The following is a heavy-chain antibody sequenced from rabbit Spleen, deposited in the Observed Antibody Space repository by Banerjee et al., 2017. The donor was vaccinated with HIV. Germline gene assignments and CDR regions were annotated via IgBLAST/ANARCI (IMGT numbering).Heavy chain of an antibody. D-gene: IGHD6-1*01. CDR1: GLDFSSSYY. J-gene: IGHJ4*01. V-gene: IGHV1S40*01. Sequence: QSLEESGGDLVKPGASLTLTCKASGLDFSSSYYMCWVRQAPGKGLEWIACIYTSSSGSTYYASWAKGRFTISKTSSTTVTLQMTSLTAADTATYFCARGTNVVGYAIRLWGQGTLVTVS. CDR3: ARGTNVVGYAIRL. CDR2: IYTSSSGST.